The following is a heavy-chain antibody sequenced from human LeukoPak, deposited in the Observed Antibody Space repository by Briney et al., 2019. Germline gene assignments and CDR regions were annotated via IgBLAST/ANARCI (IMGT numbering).Heavy chain of an antibody. V-gene: IGHV4-61*02. D-gene: IGHD3-10*01. Sequence: SQTLSLTCTVSGGSISSGGYYWTWIRQPAGKGLEWIGRIYSSGSTNFNPSLKSRVTMSVDTSKNQFSLRLSSVTAADTAVYYCARDSGVWGQGTTVTVSS. CDR1: GGSISSGGYY. J-gene: IGHJ6*02. CDR2: IYSSGST. CDR3: ARDSGV.